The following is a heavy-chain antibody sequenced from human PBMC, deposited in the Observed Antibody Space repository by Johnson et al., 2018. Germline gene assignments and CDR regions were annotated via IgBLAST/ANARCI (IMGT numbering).Heavy chain of an antibody. CDR3: AIQGGDGYFYYLDV. CDR1: GYSCTSYW. J-gene: IGHJ6*03. CDR2: IYPGDSDT. V-gene: IGHV5-51*01. Sequence: VQLVESGAEMTKPGESLKISCKGSGYSCTSYWIGWVRQMPGKGLEWMGIIYPGDSDTRSSPSFHGQVTSLADKSISAAHLQWSSLKASDPAMYYWAIQGGDGYFYYLDVWGKGTTVTVSS. D-gene: IGHD3-16*01.